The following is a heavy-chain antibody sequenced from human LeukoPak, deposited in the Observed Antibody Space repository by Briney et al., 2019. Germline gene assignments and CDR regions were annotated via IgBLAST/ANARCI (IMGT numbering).Heavy chain of an antibody. CDR2: ISATGGTI. J-gene: IGHJ4*02. CDR3: AKGLAVKWELQVFDY. V-gene: IGHV3-23*01. D-gene: IGHD1-26*01. CDR1: GFTFSSNG. Sequence: GASLRLSCAASGFTFSSNGMNWVRQAPGKGLEWVSYISATGGTIYYADSVKGRFTISRDNSKNTLYLQMNSLRAEDTAVYYCAKGLAVKWELQVFDYWGQGTLVTVSS.